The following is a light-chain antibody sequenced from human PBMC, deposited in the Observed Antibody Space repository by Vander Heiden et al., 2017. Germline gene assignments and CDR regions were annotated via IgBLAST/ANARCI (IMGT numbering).Light chain of an antibody. CDR3: QASHSSTARMVV. Sequence: SYELTQPPSVSVSPGQTASITCSGDKLGDKYACWYQQKPGQSPALLSYQDSKRPSGIPERFSGSNSWNTATLTITATPAMDEADYYCQASHSSTARMVVFGGGTKL. CDR1: KLGDKY. J-gene: IGLJ2*01. V-gene: IGLV3-1*01. CDR2: QDS.